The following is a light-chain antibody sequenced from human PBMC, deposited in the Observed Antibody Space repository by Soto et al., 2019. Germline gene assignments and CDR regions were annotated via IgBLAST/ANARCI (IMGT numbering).Light chain of an antibody. J-gene: IGLJ2*01. CDR2: DVS. CDR1: SSDVGAYNY. Sequence: QSALTQPRSVSGSPGQSVTISCTGTSSDVGAYNYVSWYQQHPGKAPKLIIYDVSERPSGVPDRFSGSKSGNTASLTISGLQAEDETDYYCCSFAGSYIHVVFGGGTKVTVL. CDR3: CSFAGSYIHVV. V-gene: IGLV2-11*01.